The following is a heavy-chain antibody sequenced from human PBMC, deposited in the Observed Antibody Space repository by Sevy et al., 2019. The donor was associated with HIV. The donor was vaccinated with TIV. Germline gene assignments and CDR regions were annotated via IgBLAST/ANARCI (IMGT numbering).Heavy chain of an antibody. CDR3: ARDQGCSGGSCFLKSYYYYGMDV. CDR1: GFTFSSYS. D-gene: IGHD2-15*01. Sequence: GGSLRLSCAASGFTFSSYSMNWVRQAPGKGLEWVSYISSSSSTIYYADSVKGQFTISRDNAKNSLYLQMNSLRDEDTAVYYCARDQGCSGGSCFLKSYYYYGMDVWGQGTTVTVSS. V-gene: IGHV3-48*02. CDR2: ISSSSSTI. J-gene: IGHJ6*02.